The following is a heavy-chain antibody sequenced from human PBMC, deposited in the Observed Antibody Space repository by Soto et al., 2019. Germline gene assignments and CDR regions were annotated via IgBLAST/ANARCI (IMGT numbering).Heavy chain of an antibody. Sequence: GGSLRLSCAASGFTFISYAMHWVLQAPCKGLEWVAVISYDGSNKYYADSVKGRFTISRDNSKNTLYLQMNSLRAEDTAVYYCARDVGPIAAAFDDAFDIWGQGTMVTVSS. CDR2: ISYDGSNK. CDR1: GFTFISYA. J-gene: IGHJ3*02. D-gene: IGHD6-13*01. CDR3: ARDVGPIAAAFDDAFDI. V-gene: IGHV3-30-3*01.